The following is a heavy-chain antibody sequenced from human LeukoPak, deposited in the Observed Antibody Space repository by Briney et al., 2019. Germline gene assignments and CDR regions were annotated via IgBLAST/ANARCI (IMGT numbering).Heavy chain of an antibody. J-gene: IGHJ4*02. V-gene: IGHV1-2*02. CDR3: GRDLAMNSPELDY. CDR2: INPNSGGT. Sequence: ASVKVSFKSSGYTFTGYYMHWVRQAPGQGLEWMGWINPNSGGTNDAQKFQGRVTMTRDTSISTAYMELSRLRSDDTAVYYCGRDLAMNSPELDYWGQGTLVTVSS. CDR1: GYTFTGYY. D-gene: IGHD2/OR15-2a*01.